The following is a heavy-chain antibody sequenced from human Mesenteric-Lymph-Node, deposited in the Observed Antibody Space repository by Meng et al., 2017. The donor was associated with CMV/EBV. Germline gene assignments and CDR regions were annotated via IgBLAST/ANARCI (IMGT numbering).Heavy chain of an antibody. CDR3: ARAAHSIDF. D-gene: IGHD6-13*01. V-gene: IGHV3-30-3*01. J-gene: IGHJ4*02. CDR1: GFNFNTYA. Sequence: RLSCAASGFNFNTYAMHWVRQAPGKGLEWVAVISFDGGEKYYVDSVKGRFTISRDNSENTVYLQMNSLRVEDTAVYYCARAAHSIDFWGQGTLVTVSS. CDR2: ISFDGGEK.